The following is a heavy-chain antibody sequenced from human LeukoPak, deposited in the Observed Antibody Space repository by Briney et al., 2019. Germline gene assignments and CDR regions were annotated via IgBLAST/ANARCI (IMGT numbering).Heavy chain of an antibody. CDR3: ARYGDYVSAFDY. CDR1: GFTFSSYA. J-gene: IGHJ4*02. V-gene: IGHV3-48*04. D-gene: IGHD4-17*01. CDR2: ISSSGSTI. Sequence: GGSLRLSCAASGFTFSSYAMSWVRQAPGKGLEWVSYISSSGSTIYYADSVKGRFTISRDNAKNSLYLQMNSLRAEDTAVYYCARYGDYVSAFDYWGQGTLVTVSS.